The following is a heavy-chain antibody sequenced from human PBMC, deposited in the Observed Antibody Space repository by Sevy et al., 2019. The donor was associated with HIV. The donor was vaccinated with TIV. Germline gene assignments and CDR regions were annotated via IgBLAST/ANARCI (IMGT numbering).Heavy chain of an antibody. J-gene: IGHJ4*02. Sequence: GGSLRLSCAASGFTFSNYGMHWVRQAPGKGLEWVAFIRYDGSNSYSADSVKGRFTISRDNSKNTLYLQINSLRAEDTAVYYCAKDYRIYCSRTSCLFDYWGQGTLVTVSS. CDR3: AKDYRIYCSRTSCLFDY. CDR2: IRYDGSNS. D-gene: IGHD2-2*01. CDR1: GFTFSNYG. V-gene: IGHV3-30*02.